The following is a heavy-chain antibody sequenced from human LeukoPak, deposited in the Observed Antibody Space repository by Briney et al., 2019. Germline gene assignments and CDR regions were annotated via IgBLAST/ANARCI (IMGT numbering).Heavy chain of an antibody. CDR3: AKGMSVLLWFGEDYGMDV. D-gene: IGHD3-10*01. Sequence: GGSLRLSCAASGFTFDDYAMHWVRQAPGKGLEWVSLISWDGGSTYYADSVKGRFTISRDNSKNSLYLQMNSLRAEDTALYYCAKGMSVLLWFGEDYGMDVWGQGTTVTVSS. CDR2: ISWDGGST. CDR1: GFTFDDYA. J-gene: IGHJ6*02. V-gene: IGHV3-43D*03.